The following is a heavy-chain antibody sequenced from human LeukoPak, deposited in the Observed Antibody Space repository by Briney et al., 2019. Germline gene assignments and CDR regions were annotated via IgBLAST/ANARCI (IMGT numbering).Heavy chain of an antibody. CDR2: INPSGGST. Sequence: ASVKVSCKASGYTFTSYYMHWVRQAPGQGLEWMGIINPSGGSTSYAQKFQGRVTMTRDTSISTAYMELSRLRSDDMAVYYCARPLLWWPQVGYFDYWGQGTLVTVSS. D-gene: IGHD4/OR15-4a*01. J-gene: IGHJ4*02. CDR3: ARPLLWWPQVGYFDY. V-gene: IGHV1-46*01. CDR1: GYTFTSYY.